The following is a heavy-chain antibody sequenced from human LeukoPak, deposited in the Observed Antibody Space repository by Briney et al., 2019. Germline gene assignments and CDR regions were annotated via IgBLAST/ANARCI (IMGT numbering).Heavy chain of an antibody. CDR2: IIPILGIA. Sequence: SVKVSCKASGGTFSSYAISWVRQAPGQGLEWMGRIIPILGIANYAQKFQGRVTITADKSTSTAYMELSSLRSEDTAVYYCARDMGAVAGRDGDYWGQGTLVTVSS. CDR1: GGTFSSYA. CDR3: ARDMGAVAGRDGDY. J-gene: IGHJ4*02. V-gene: IGHV1-69*04. D-gene: IGHD6-19*01.